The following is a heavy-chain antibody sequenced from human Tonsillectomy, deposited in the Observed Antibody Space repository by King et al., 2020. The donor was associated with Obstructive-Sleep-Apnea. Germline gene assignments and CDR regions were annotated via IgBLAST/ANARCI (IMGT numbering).Heavy chain of an antibody. Sequence: VQLVESGGGVVQPGRSLRLSCAASGFTFSSYGMHWVRQAPGKGLEWVAVIWYDGRNKYYADSVKGRFTISRDNSKNTLYLQMNSLRAEDTAVYYCAKDAGEYYGSGSPPGYWGQGTLVTVSS. D-gene: IGHD3-10*01. CDR3: AKDAGEYYGSGSPPGY. J-gene: IGHJ4*02. CDR2: IWYDGRNK. V-gene: IGHV3-33*06. CDR1: GFTFSSYG.